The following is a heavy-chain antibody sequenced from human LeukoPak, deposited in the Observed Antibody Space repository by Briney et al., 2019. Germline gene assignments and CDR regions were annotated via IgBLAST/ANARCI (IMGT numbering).Heavy chain of an antibody. Sequence: SGGSLRLSCAASGLTFSSYWMHWVRKVPGKGLVWVSRINSDGSGTTYADSVKGRFTISRDNPKNTLYLQMNSLRAEDTAVYYCARETDSSGYYIDYWGQGALVTVSS. D-gene: IGHD3-22*01. CDR2: INSDGSGT. J-gene: IGHJ4*02. V-gene: IGHV3-74*01. CDR1: GLTFSSYW. CDR3: ARETDSSGYYIDY.